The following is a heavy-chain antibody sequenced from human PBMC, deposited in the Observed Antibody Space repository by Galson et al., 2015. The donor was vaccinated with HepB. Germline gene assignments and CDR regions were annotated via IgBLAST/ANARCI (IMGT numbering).Heavy chain of an antibody. Sequence: SLRLSCAASGFTFSSYAMHWVRQAPGKGLEWVAVISYDGSNKYYADSVKGRFTISRDNSKNTLYLQMNSLRAEDTAVYYCARDLRQQLVLGYFQHWGQGTLVTVSS. D-gene: IGHD6-13*01. CDR3: ARDLRQQLVLGYFQH. CDR1: GFTFSSYA. CDR2: ISYDGSNK. J-gene: IGHJ1*01. V-gene: IGHV3-30-3*01.